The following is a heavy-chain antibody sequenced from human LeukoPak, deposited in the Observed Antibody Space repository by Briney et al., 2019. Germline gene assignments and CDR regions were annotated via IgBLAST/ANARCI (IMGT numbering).Heavy chain of an antibody. Sequence: PGGSLRLSCAASGFTFSTYTMTWVRQAPGKGLECVSTIDGRGGDTYYADSVKGRFTISRDNSRNTVYLQMNSLRAEDTAVYYCAKDRAGTPRADWGQGTLVTVSS. V-gene: IGHV3-23*01. D-gene: IGHD1-1*01. CDR3: AKDRAGTPRAD. J-gene: IGHJ4*02. CDR2: IDGRGGDT. CDR1: GFTFSTYT.